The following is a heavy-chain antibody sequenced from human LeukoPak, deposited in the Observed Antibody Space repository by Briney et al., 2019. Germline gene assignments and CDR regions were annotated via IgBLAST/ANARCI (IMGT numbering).Heavy chain of an antibody. CDR1: GYIFTGYY. CDR2: ISAYDGNT. V-gene: IGHV1-18*04. Sequence: ASVKVSCKTSGYIFTGYYLHWVRQAPGQGLEWMGWISAYDGNTNYAQKLQGRVTMTTDTSTSTAYMELRSLRSDDTAVYYCARDRGPHYYDSSGQDAFDIWGQGTMVTVSS. D-gene: IGHD3-22*01. CDR3: ARDRGPHYYDSSGQDAFDI. J-gene: IGHJ3*02.